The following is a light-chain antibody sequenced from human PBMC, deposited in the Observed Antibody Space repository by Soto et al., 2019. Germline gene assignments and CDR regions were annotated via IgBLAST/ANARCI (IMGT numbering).Light chain of an antibody. CDR3: MQVLQTPRLT. V-gene: IGKV2-28*01. CDR2: LGS. J-gene: IGKJ4*01. Sequence: DIVMTQSPLSLPVTPGEPASISCRSSQSLLHSNGYNYLDWYLQKPGQSPQLLIYLGSNRASGVPDRFSGSGSGTDFTLKISRAEAEDVGVYYCMQVLQTPRLTFGGGTKVEIK. CDR1: QSLLHSNGYNY.